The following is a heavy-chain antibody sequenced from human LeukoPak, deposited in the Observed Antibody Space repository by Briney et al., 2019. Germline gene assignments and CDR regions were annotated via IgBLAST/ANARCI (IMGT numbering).Heavy chain of an antibody. CDR1: GYTFTSYG. CDR3: ARFQDYVWGSYRYCSFDY. CDR2: ISAYNGKT. D-gene: IGHD3-16*02. J-gene: IGHJ4*02. V-gene: IGHV1-18*01. Sequence: ASAKVSCKASGYTFTSYGISWVRQAPGQGLEWMGWISAYNGKTNYAQKPQGRVTMTTDTSTSKAYMELRSLRSDDTAVYYCARFQDYVWGSYRYCSFDYWGQGTLVTVSS.